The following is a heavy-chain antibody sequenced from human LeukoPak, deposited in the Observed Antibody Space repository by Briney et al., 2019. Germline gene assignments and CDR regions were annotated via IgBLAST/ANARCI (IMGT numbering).Heavy chain of an antibody. D-gene: IGHD6-19*01. V-gene: IGHV3-23*01. CDR2: ISGSGGSA. CDR3: AKAPSSGWSYYFDY. CDR1: GFTFSSYA. J-gene: IGHJ4*02. Sequence: GGSLRLSCAASGFTFSSYAMSWVRQAPGKGLEWVSAISGSGGSAYYADSVKGRFTISRDNSKNTLYLQMNSLRAEDTAVYYCAKAPSSGWSYYFDYWGQGTLVTVSS.